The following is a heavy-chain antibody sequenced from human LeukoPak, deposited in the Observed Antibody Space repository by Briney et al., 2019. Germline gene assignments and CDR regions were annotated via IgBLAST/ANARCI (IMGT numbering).Heavy chain of an antibody. D-gene: IGHD1-7*01. V-gene: IGHV1-46*01. CDR3: ARGGREDHNWNYMYFDY. CDR1: GYTFSSYY. J-gene: IGHJ4*02. CDR2: INPSGGST. Sequence: GASVKVSCKASGYTFSSYYMHWVRQAPGQGLERMGIINPSGGSTSYAQKFQGRVTMTRDTSTSTVYMELSSLRSEDTAVYYCARGGREDHNWNYMYFDYWGQGTLITASS.